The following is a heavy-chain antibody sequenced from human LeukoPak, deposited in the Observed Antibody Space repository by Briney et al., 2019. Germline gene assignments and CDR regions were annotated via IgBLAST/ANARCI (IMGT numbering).Heavy chain of an antibody. J-gene: IGHJ4*02. CDR3: ATGPLVGAIY. Sequence: ASVKVSCKASGYTFTSYDFNWVRQATGQRPEWMGWMSPNSGDTGYAQKFQDRVTMTRNTSISTAYMELSSLRSEDTAVYYCATGPLVGAIYWGQGTLVTVS. D-gene: IGHD1-26*01. CDR1: GYTFTSYD. V-gene: IGHV1-8*01. CDR2: MSPNSGDT.